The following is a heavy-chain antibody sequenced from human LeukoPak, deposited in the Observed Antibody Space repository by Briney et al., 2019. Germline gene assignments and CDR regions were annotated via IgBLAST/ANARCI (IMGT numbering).Heavy chain of an antibody. V-gene: IGHV3-23*01. CDR2: ISGSGGST. Sequence: GGTLRLSCAASGFTFSSYGMSWVRQAPGKGLEWVPGISGSGGSTYYADSVKGRFTISRDNSKNTLYLQMNSLRAEDTAVYYCAKDRRVVAHFDYWGQGTLVTVSS. J-gene: IGHJ4*02. D-gene: IGHD2-15*01. CDR1: GFTFSSYG. CDR3: AKDRRVVAHFDY.